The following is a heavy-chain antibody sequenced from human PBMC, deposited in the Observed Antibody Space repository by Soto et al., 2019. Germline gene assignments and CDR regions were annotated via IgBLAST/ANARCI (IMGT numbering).Heavy chain of an antibody. V-gene: IGHV4-34*01. CDR1: GGSFSGYY. CDR2: INHSGCT. J-gene: IGHJ3*02. CDR3: ARPLTDDAFDI. Sequence: SETLSLTCAVYGGSFSGYYWSWIRQPPGKGLEWIGEINHSGCTNYNPSLKSRVTISVDTSKNQFSLKLSSVTAADTAVYYCARPLTDDAFDIWGQGTMVTVSS.